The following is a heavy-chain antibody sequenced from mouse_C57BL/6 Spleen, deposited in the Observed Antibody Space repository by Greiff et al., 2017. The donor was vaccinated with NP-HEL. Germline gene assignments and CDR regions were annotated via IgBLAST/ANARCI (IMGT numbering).Heavy chain of an antibody. CDR1: GYTFTSYT. CDR2: INPSSGYT. Sequence: QVHVKQSGAELARPGASVKMSCKASGYTFTSYTMHWVKQRPGQGLEWIGYINPSSGYTKYNQKFKDKATLTADKSSSTAYMQLSSLTSEDSAVYYCARKEYSNYYFDYWGQGTTLTVSS. D-gene: IGHD2-5*01. V-gene: IGHV1-4*01. CDR3: ARKEYSNYYFDY. J-gene: IGHJ2*01.